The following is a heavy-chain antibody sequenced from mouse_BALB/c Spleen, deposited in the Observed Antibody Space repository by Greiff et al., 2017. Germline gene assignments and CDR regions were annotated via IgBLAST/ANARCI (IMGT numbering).Heavy chain of an antibody. CDR3: ARSYYGYPYAMDY. CDR2: ISSGSSTI. J-gene: IGHJ4*01. CDR1: GFTFSSFG. D-gene: IGHD1-2*01. Sequence: EVKLVESGGGLVQPGGSRKLSCAASGFTFSSFGMHWVRQAPEKGLEWVAYISSGSSTIYYADTVKGRFTISRDNPKNTLFLQMTSLRSEDTAMYYCARSYYGYPYAMDYWGQGTSVTGSS. V-gene: IGHV5-17*02.